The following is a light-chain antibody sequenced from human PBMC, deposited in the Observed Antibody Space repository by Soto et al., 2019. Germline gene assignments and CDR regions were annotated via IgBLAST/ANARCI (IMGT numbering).Light chain of an antibody. CDR1: QSVSSY. J-gene: IGKJ3*01. Sequence: EIVLTQFPATLSSSPGERATLSCRASQSVSSYLAWYQQKPGQAPRLLIYDASNRATGIPARFSGSGSGTDFTLTISSLEPEDFAVYYCQQRSNWLFTFGPGTKVDIK. CDR2: DAS. CDR3: QQRSNWLFT. V-gene: IGKV3-11*01.